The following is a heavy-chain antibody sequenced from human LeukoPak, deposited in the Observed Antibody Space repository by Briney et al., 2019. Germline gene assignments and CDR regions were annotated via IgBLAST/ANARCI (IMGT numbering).Heavy chain of an antibody. V-gene: IGHV3-23*01. CDR2: ITGSGDRT. CDR1: GFTFSTST. J-gene: IGHJ4*02. Sequence: GGSLRLSCAASGFTFSTSTMSWVRQAPGKGLEWVSTITGSGDRTYYADSVKGRFTISRDDSKNTLYLQMNSLRAEDTAVYYCAKGPRSSSWYHFDNWGQGTLVTVSS. D-gene: IGHD6-13*01. CDR3: AKGPRSSSWYHFDN.